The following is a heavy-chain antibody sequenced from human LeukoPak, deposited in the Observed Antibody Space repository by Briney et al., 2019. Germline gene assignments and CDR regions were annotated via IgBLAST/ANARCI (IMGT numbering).Heavy chain of an antibody. Sequence: ASVKVSCKASGYSFRNYGMHWVRQAPGQRLEWMGWINPTNEKTKYSEKFQGRVTISRDTGASTVYMELSSLRSEDTAVYCCARDHRTESDGYYFVNELWYFDLWGRGTLVTVSS. D-gene: IGHD3-22*01. CDR2: INPTNEKT. J-gene: IGHJ2*01. CDR3: ARDHRTESDGYYFVNELWYFDL. CDR1: GYSFRNYG. V-gene: IGHV1-3*01.